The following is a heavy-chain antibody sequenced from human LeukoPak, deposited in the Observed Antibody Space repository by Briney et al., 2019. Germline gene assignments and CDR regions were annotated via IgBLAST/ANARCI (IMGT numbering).Heavy chain of an antibody. CDR1: GFTFTAYA. CDR3: ARYSSGSCYDY. V-gene: IGHV3-64*01. J-gene: IGHJ4*02. D-gene: IGHD3-10*01. CDR2: ISTNGVGT. Sequence: GRSLRLSCAASGFTFTAYAMHWVRQAPGKGLEYVSAISTNGVGTYYANSVKGRFTISRDNSKNTLYLQMGSLRAEDMAVYYCARYSSGSCYDYWGQGTLVTVSS.